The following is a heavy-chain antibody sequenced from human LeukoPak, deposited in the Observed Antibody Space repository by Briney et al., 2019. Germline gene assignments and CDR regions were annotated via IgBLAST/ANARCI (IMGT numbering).Heavy chain of an antibody. Sequence: ASVKVSCKASGYTFTSYYMRWVRQAPGQGLEWMGIINPSGGSTSYAQKFQGRVTMTRDTSTSTVYMELSSLRSEDTAVYYCARTCYYDSSGYSGFDYWGQGTLVTVSS. D-gene: IGHD3-22*01. V-gene: IGHV1-46*01. CDR2: INPSGGST. J-gene: IGHJ4*02. CDR3: ARTCYYDSSGYSGFDY. CDR1: GYTFTSYY.